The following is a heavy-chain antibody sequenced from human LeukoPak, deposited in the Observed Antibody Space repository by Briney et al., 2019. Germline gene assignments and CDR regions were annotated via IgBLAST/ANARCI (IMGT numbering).Heavy chain of an antibody. D-gene: IGHD3-22*01. CDR2: ISPGSDRT. Sequence: GGYLRLSCAASGFTFSSYAMIWLPQAQGMGLVGGLFISPGSDRTANTDSGEGRFTISRDKTRNTLYLQMKSLRDEDVGVCYCAIMHGYYDGSGFWVQWGQGTLVTVSS. CDR3: AIMHGYYDGSGFWVQ. CDR1: GFTFSSYA. J-gene: IGHJ4*02. V-gene: IGHV3-23*01.